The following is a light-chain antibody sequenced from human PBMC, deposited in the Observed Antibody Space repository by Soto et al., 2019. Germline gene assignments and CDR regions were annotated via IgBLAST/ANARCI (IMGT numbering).Light chain of an antibody. J-gene: IGKJ2*01. CDR2: KAS. CDR1: QSISSW. V-gene: IGKV1-5*03. CDR3: QQYNSYPYT. Sequence: DIQMTQSPSTLSASVGDRVTITCRASQSISSWLAWYQQKPGKAPKLLIYKASTLEGRVPSRFTGSGSGTEFILTISSLQPDDFATYYCQQYNSYPYTFGQGTKLEIK.